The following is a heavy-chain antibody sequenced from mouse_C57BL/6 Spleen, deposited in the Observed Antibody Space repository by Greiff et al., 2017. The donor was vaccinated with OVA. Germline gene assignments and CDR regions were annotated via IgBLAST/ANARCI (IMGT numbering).Heavy chain of an antibody. D-gene: IGHD1-1*01. J-gene: IGHJ4*01. CDR1: GFTFSDYG. Sequence: EVHLVESGGGLVKPGGSLKLSCAASGFTFSDYGMHWVRQAPEKGLEWVAYISSGSSTIYYADTVKGRFTISRDNAKNTLFLQMTSLRSEDTAMYYCARGVDYGSMDYWGQGTSVTVSS. CDR2: ISSGSSTI. V-gene: IGHV5-17*01. CDR3: ARGVDYGSMDY.